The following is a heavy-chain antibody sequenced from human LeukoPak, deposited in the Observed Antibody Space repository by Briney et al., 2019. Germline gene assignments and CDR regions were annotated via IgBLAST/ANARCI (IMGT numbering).Heavy chain of an antibody. CDR3: ARVRRITMVRGGPNWFDP. V-gene: IGHV4-38-2*02. CDR2: IYHSGST. D-gene: IGHD3-10*01. CDR1: GYSISSGYY. Sequence: SETLSLTCTVSGYSISSGYYWGWIRQPPGKGLEWIGSIYHSGSTYYNPSLKSRVTISVDTSKNQFSLKLSSVTAADTAVYYCARVRRITMVRGGPNWFDPWGQGTLVTVSP. J-gene: IGHJ5*02.